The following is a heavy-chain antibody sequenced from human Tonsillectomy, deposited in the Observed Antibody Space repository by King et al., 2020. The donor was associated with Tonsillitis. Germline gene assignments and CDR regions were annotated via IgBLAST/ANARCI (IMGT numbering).Heavy chain of an antibody. V-gene: IGHV3-23*03. CDR3: AKGYRSEWNNWLDP. Sequence: VQLVESGGGLVQPGGSLRLSCAASGFTFSSYGMTWVRQAPGKGLEWVSVIYNDGGIYYADSVKGRFTISRDNSKDTLYLQMSALRAEDTAVYYRAKGYRSEWNNWLDPWGQGTLVTVS. CDR2: IYNDGGI. J-gene: IGHJ5*02. D-gene: IGHD6-25*01. CDR1: GFTFSSYG.